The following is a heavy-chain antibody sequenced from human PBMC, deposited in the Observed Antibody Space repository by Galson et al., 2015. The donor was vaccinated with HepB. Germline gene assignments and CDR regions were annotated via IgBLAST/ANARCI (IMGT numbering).Heavy chain of an antibody. Sequence: CAISGDSVSSNRAAWTWIRQSPSRGLEWLGRTYYRSNWYNDYAVFVKSRISINPDTSKNQFSLHLNSVTPDDTAVYYCARDQRLGELWLKGDAFDIWGQGTAVIVSA. V-gene: IGHV6-1*01. CDR1: GDSVSSNRAA. J-gene: IGHJ3*02. CDR3: ARDQRLGELWLKGDAFDI. D-gene: IGHD3-16*01. CDR2: TYYRSNWYN.